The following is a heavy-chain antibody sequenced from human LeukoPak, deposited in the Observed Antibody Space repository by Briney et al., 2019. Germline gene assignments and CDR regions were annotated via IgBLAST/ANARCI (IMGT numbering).Heavy chain of an antibody. CDR1: GFTFSSYE. Sequence: PGGSLRLSCAASGFTFSSYEMNWVRQAPGKGLEWVSYISSSGSTIYYADSVKGRFTISRDNAKNSLYLQMNSLRAEDTAVYYCARASDYYGSGSYYDPPYYLDYWGQGTLVTVSS. CDR2: ISSSGSTI. J-gene: IGHJ4*02. D-gene: IGHD3-10*01. CDR3: ARASDYYGSGSYYDPPYYLDY. V-gene: IGHV3-48*03.